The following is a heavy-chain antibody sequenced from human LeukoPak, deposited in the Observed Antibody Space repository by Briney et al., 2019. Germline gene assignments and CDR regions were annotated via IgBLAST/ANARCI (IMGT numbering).Heavy chain of an antibody. CDR3: ARALGSGWVYFL. CDR2: IYTGGGR. D-gene: IGHD3-10*01. CDR1: GFTFSSYG. V-gene: IGHV3-66*01. Sequence: GGSLRLSCAASGFTFSSYGMSWVRQAPGKELEWVSVIYTGGGRYYADSVRGRFTISRDTSKNMVFLQMNSLRVEDTAVYYCARALGSGWVYFLGGQGTLVTVSS. J-gene: IGHJ4*02.